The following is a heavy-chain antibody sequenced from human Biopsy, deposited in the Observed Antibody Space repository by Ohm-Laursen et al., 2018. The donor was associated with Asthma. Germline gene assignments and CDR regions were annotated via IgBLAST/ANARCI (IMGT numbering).Heavy chain of an antibody. D-gene: IGHD3-9*01. J-gene: IGHJ6*02. Sequence: ASVKVSCKASGGMFGNYAISWVRQAPGLGLEWMGWISAYNGNTNYAQKLQGRVTMTTDTSTSTAYMELRSLRSDDTAVYYCAREAYDILTGYYGGGGMDVWGQGTTVTVSS. CDR3: AREAYDILTGYYGGGGMDV. CDR1: GGMFGNYA. V-gene: IGHV1-18*01. CDR2: ISAYNGNT.